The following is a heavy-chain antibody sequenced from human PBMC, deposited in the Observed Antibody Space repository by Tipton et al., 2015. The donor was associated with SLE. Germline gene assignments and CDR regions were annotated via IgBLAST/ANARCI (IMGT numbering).Heavy chain of an antibody. CDR1: GGTFSSYA. Sequence: QVQLVQSGAEVKKPGSSVKVSCKASGGTFSSYAISWVRQAPGQGLEWIGGIIPIFGTANYAQKFQGRVTITADKSTTTAYLELSSLRSEDTAVYYCARDHTAYYDILTGSDAFDIWGQGTMVTVSS. CDR2: IIPIFGTA. D-gene: IGHD3-9*01. J-gene: IGHJ3*02. V-gene: IGHV1-69*06. CDR3: ARDHTAYYDILTGSDAFDI.